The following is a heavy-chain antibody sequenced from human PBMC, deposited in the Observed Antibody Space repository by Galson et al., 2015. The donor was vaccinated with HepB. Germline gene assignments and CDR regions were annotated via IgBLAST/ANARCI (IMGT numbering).Heavy chain of an antibody. Sequence: SVKVSCKASGYSFTMYAMHWVRQAPGQRLQWMGWINPGNGHTEYSQNFQGRVTITSDTSARIAYMELSSLRSEDSAMYYCARGLNMLVGPMGSWGQGTLVTVSS. CDR2: INPGNGHT. CDR3: ARGLNMLVGPMGS. J-gene: IGHJ5*02. CDR1: GYSFTMYA. D-gene: IGHD2-15*01. V-gene: IGHV1-3*01.